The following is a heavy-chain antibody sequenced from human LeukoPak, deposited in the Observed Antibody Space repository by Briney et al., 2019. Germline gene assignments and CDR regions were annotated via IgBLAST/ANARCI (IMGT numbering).Heavy chain of an antibody. CDR2: IHYSGST. D-gene: IGHD6-19*01. Sequence: SETLSLTCTVSGGSISSYYWSWIRQPPGKGLEWIGYIHYSGSTNYNPSLKSRITISVDTSKNQFSLNLSSVTAADTAVYYCARMDSSGWYGWYFDLWGRGTLVTVSS. CDR1: GGSISSYY. V-gene: IGHV4-59*01. J-gene: IGHJ2*01. CDR3: ARMDSSGWYGWYFDL.